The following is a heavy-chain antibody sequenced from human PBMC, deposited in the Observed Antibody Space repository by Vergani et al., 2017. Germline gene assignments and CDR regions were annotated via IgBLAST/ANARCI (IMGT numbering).Heavy chain of an antibody. CDR2: ISARYPST. Sequence: EVQLLQSGGGVIQPGGSVRLSCAASGFTFSACPKTWVRQAPGKGLEWVSAISARYPSTYYADSVKGRFTISKDNSKNMLYLQMNSLRAEDTAVYYCARLSYDTTPYLQGGYYCWGQGTLVSVSS. J-gene: IGHJ4*02. CDR3: ARLSYDTTPYLQGGYYC. D-gene: IGHD3-22*01. V-gene: IGHV3-23*01. CDR1: GFTFSACP.